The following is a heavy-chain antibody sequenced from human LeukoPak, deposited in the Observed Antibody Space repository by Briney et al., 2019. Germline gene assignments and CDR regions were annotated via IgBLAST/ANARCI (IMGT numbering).Heavy chain of an antibody. Sequence: GGSLRLSCAASGFTFSRYWMSWVRQAPGKGPEWVANIKEDGREKYYVDSVKGRFSISRDNAKNSLYLQMNSLRAEDMGVYYCARDSEAAGEWFDYWGQGTLVTVSS. V-gene: IGHV3-7*04. J-gene: IGHJ4*02. CDR1: GFTFSRYW. CDR3: ARDSEAAGEWFDY. CDR2: IKEDGREK. D-gene: IGHD2-8*01.